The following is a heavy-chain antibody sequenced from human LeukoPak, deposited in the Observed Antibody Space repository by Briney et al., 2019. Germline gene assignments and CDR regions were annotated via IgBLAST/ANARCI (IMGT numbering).Heavy chain of an antibody. D-gene: IGHD4-17*01. CDR3: ARDRTFDYGDYVYYYGMDV. CDR2: ISAYNGNT. V-gene: IGHV1-18*01. J-gene: IGHJ6*02. CDR1: GYTFTSYG. Sequence: ASVKVSCKASGYTFTSYGISWVRQAPGQGLEWMGWISAYNGNTNYAQKLQGRVTMTTDTSTSTAYMELRSLRSDDTAVYYCARDRTFDYGDYVYYYGMDVWGQGTTVTVPS.